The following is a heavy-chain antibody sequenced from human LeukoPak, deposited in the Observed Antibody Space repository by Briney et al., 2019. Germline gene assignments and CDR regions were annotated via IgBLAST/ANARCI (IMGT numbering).Heavy chain of an antibody. Sequence: ASVKVSCKVSGYTLTELSMHWVRQAPGKGLEWMGGFDPEDGETIYAQKFQGRVTMTEDTSTDTAYMELSSLRSEDAAVYYCATDHKYSSGWYPGYWGQGTLVTVSS. D-gene: IGHD6-19*01. J-gene: IGHJ4*02. V-gene: IGHV1-24*01. CDR3: ATDHKYSSGWYPGY. CDR2: FDPEDGET. CDR1: GYTLTELS.